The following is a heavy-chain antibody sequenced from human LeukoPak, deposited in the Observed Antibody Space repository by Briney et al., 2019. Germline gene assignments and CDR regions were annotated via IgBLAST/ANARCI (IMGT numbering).Heavy chain of an antibody. CDR2: INHSGST. Sequence: SETLSLTCAVYGGSFSGYYWSWIRQPPGKGLEWIGEINHSGSTNYNPSLKSRVTISVDTSKNQFSLKLSSVTAADTAVYYCARLRGATVAHNWFDPWGQGTLVTVSS. V-gene: IGHV4-34*01. CDR3: ARLRGATVAHNWFDP. J-gene: IGHJ5*02. CDR1: GGSFSGYY. D-gene: IGHD6-19*01.